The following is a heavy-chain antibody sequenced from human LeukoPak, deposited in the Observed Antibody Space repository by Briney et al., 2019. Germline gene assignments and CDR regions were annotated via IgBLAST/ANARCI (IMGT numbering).Heavy chain of an antibody. V-gene: IGHV1-18*01. CDR1: GYTFTSYA. CDR3: ARAGYCSGGSCYPYYYYYYMDV. Sequence: ASVKVSCKASGYTFTSYAISWVRQAPGQGLEWMGWISGHNDDTNYARRLQGRVTMNTDTSTSTAYMELRSLRSDDTAVYYCARAGYCSGGSCYPYYYYYYMDVWGKGTTVTVSS. J-gene: IGHJ6*03. D-gene: IGHD2-15*01. CDR2: ISGHNDDT.